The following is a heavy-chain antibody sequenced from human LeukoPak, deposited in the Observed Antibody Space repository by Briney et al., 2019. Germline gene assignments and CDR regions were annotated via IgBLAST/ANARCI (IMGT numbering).Heavy chain of an antibody. Sequence: AASVKVSCKASGYTFISYYIHWVRQAPGQGLEWMGIINPSGGSTRYAQKFQGRVTMTRDTSTGTIYMELSSLRSEDTAVYFCARDSGTLSDAFDIWGQGTMVTVSS. CDR2: INPSGGST. CDR1: GYTFISYY. V-gene: IGHV1-46*01. J-gene: IGHJ3*02. D-gene: IGHD1-1*01. CDR3: ARDSGTLSDAFDI.